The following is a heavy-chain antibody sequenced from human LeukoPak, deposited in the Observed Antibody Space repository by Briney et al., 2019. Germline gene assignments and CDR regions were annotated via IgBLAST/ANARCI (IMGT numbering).Heavy chain of an antibody. CDR2: TYPGDSET. CDR1: GYTFTNYW. J-gene: IGHJ5*02. V-gene: IGHV5-51*03. Sequence: GEPLKISGMTCGYTFTNYWIGWVRPMPGEGLDWMGITYPGDSETSNSTSFQGQVPISADKSITPAYLQWNSLKVSDTAIYYCARMGISSARCFDPGGEGTLVTVS. D-gene: IGHD2-21*01. CDR3: ARMGISSARCFDP.